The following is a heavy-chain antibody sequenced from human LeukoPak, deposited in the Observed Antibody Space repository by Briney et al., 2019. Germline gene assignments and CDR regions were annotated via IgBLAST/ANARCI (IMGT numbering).Heavy chain of an antibody. CDR1: GYTFTGYY. CDR3: ATLVIAVAGGFGDY. D-gene: IGHD6-19*01. V-gene: IGHV1-2*02. J-gene: IGHJ4*02. CDR2: INPNSGGT. Sequence: ASVKVSCKASGYTFTGYYMHWVRQAPKEVLEWMGWINPNSGGTNYAQKFQGRLTMTRDTSISTGYMELSRLRSDDTAVYYCATLVIAVAGGFGDYWGQGTLVTVCS.